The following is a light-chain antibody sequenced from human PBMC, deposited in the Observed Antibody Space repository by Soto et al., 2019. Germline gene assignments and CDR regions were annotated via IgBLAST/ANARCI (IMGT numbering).Light chain of an antibody. V-gene: IGKV1-39*01. CDR3: QHSYRMPLS. J-gene: IGKJ3*01. CDR2: TSS. Sequence: DIQMTQSPSSLSASVGDRVTITCRASQDITYYLNWYQQKPGKAPKLLIYTSSALQGGVPSMFIGSRSETNFTLTSISLLPNDFATYYCQHSYRMPLSFCPGTKVYMK. CDR1: QDITYY.